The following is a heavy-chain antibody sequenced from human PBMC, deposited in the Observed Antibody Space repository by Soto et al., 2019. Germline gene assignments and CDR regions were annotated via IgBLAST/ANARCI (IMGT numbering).Heavy chain of an antibody. CDR2: ISYDGSNK. D-gene: IGHD2-2*01. J-gene: IGHJ6*02. CDR1: GITFSRYG. CDR3: AKERTSWFSGGARYYHGMDV. V-gene: IGHV3-30*18. Sequence: GGSLRLSCAASGITFSRYGVHWVRPAPGKGLEWVAVISYDGSNKDYADSVKGRFTISRDNSKNTLYLQMNSLRAEDTAVYYCAKERTSWFSGGARYYHGMDVWGQGTTVTVSS.